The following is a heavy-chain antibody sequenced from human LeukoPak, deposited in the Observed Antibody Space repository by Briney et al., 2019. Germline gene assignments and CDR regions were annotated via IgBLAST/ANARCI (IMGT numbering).Heavy chain of an antibody. CDR3: ARELPGYCSSTSCYGGWFDP. Sequence: SQTLSLTCTVSGGSISSGGYYWSWIRQHPGKSLEWIGYIYYSGSTYYNPSLKSRVTISVDTSKNQFSLKLSSVTAADTAVYYCARELPGYCSSTSCYGGWFDPWGQGTLVTVSS. CDR1: GGSISSGGYY. D-gene: IGHD2-2*01. J-gene: IGHJ5*02. CDR2: IYYSGST. V-gene: IGHV4-31*03.